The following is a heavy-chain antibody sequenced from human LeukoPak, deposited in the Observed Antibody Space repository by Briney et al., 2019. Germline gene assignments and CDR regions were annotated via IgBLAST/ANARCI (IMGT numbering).Heavy chain of an antibody. J-gene: IGHJ4*02. Sequence: ASAKVSCKASGYTFTSYGISWVRQAPGQGPEWMGWISAYSTFNGNTNYAEKFQGRVTMTTDTSTSTAYMELRGLRSDDTAVYYCTRDLGQWLQQGIFFDYWGQGTLVTVSS. CDR3: TRDLGQWLQQGIFFDY. CDR1: GYTFTSYG. V-gene: IGHV1-18*01. D-gene: IGHD5-12*01. CDR2: ISAYSTFNGNT.